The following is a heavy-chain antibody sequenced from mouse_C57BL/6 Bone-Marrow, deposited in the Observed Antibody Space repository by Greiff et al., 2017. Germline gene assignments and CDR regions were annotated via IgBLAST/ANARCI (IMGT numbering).Heavy chain of an antibody. D-gene: IGHD2-1*01. CDR3: ARGYLLWYV. V-gene: IGHV1-19*01. Sequence: EVKLMESGPVLVKPGASVKMSCKASGYTFTDYYMNWVKQSHGKSLEWIGVINPYNGGTSYNQKFKGKATLTVDKSSSTAYMELNSLTSEDSAVYYCARGYLLWYVWGTGTTVTVSS. J-gene: IGHJ1*03. CDR1: GYTFTDYY. CDR2: INPYNGGT.